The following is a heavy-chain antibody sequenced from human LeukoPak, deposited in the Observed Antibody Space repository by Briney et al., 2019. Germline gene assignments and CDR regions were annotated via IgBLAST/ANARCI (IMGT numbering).Heavy chain of an antibody. Sequence: SGPTLVNPTQTLTLTCTFSGFSLNTRGVGVGWIRQPPGRALEWLALIYWDDDRRYSPSLKSRLTITKDTSKNQVVPTMTNMDPVDTATYLCAHRKNYYDSSVFDNWGQGTLVTVSS. V-gene: IGHV2-5*02. J-gene: IGHJ4*02. CDR3: AHRKNYYDSSVFDN. CDR2: IYWDDDR. CDR1: GFSLNTRGVG. D-gene: IGHD3-22*01.